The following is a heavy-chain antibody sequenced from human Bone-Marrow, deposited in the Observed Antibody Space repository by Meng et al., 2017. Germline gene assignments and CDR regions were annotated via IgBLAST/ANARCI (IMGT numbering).Heavy chain of an antibody. D-gene: IGHD3-10*01. CDR2: IRSRAYGGTT. Sequence: GGSLRLSCTASGLTFGDYALNWVRQAPGKGLEWVGFIRSRAYGGTTEYAASVKGRFTISRDDSKSIAYLQMNSLKTEDTGVYYCTRDSGFGELLYPDYYYGLDVWGQGATVTVSS. V-gene: IGHV3-49*04. J-gene: IGHJ6*02. CDR3: TRDSGFGELLYPDYYYGLDV. CDR1: GLTFGDYA.